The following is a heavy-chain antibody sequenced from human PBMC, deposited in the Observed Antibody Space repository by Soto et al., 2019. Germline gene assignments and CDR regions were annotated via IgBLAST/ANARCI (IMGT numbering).Heavy chain of an antibody. CDR2: INPNSGGT. D-gene: IGHD3-10*01. V-gene: IGHV1-2*02. CDR3: AREREFYYAMDV. J-gene: IGHJ6*02. CDR1: GYTFTGYY. Sequence: ASVKVSCKASGYTFTGYYMHWVRQAPGQGLEWMGWINPNSGGTNYAQKFQGRVTMTRDTSISTAYMELSRLRSDDTAVYYCAREREFYYAMDVWGQGTTVTVSS.